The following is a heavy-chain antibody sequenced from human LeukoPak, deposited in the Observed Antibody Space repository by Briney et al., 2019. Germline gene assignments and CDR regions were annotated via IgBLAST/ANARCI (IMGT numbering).Heavy chain of an antibody. CDR1: GFTFSNYG. V-gene: IGHV3-23*01. J-gene: IGHJ4*02. Sequence: LPGGSLRLSCAGAGFTFSNYGMSWVRQAPGKGLEWVSVISRSGTETYHADSVRGRFTISRDNAKNTLYLQMNSLRAEDTAVYYCVKKSPDSSGNPAYDWGQGTLVTVSS. CDR3: VKKSPDSSGNPAYD. CDR2: ISRSGTET. D-gene: IGHD4-23*01.